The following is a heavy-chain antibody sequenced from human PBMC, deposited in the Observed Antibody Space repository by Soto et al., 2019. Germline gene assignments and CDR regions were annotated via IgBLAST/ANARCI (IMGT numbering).Heavy chain of an antibody. CDR2: INHSGST. CDR1: GGYISGYY. V-gene: IGHV4-34*01. D-gene: IGHD6-25*01. CDR3: ARKRPGHNCFDP. Sequence: SQTLSLTCAVYGGYISGYYRRWISQPPGRGLEWIGEINHSGSTNYNPSLKSRVTISVDTSKNQFSLKLSSVTAADTAVHYCARKRPGHNCFDPCCQTTLVTV. J-gene: IGHJ5*02.